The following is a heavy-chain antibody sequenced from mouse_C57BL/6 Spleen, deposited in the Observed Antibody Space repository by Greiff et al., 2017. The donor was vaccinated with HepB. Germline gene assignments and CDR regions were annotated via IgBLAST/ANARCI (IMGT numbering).Heavy chain of an antibody. D-gene: IGHD2-4*01. J-gene: IGHJ2*01. CDR2: IYPGDGDT. Sequence: QVQLQQSGPELVKPGASVKISCKASGYAFSSSWMNWVKQRPGKGLEWIGRIYPGDGDTNYNGKFKGKATLTADKSSSTAYMQLSSLTSEDSAVYFCARDYDYDRGDYWGQSTTLTVSS. CDR1: GYAFSSSW. CDR3: ARDYDYDRGDY. V-gene: IGHV1-82*01.